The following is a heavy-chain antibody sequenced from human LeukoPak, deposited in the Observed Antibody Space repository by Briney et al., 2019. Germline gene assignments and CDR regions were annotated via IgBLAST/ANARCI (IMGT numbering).Heavy chain of an antibody. CDR3: ARHMGLGYSYGYPYFDY. CDR1: GGSISSYY. CDR2: IYYSGST. V-gene: IGHV4-59*08. D-gene: IGHD5-18*01. J-gene: IGHJ4*02. Sequence: PSETLSLTCTVSGGSISSYYWSWIRQPPGKGLEWTGYIYYSGSTNYNPSLKSRVTISVDTSKNQFSLKLSSVTAADTAVYYCARHMGLGYSYGYPYFDYWGQGTLVTVSS.